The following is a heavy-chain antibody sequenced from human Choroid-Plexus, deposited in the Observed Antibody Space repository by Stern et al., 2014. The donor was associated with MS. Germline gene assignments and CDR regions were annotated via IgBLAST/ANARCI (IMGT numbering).Heavy chain of an antibody. D-gene: IGHD2/OR15-2a*01. Sequence: QVQLVESGGGVVQPGRPLGLSCVASGFTFGSCAMHWVRQSPGKGLEWAAGVSYDGSNKYYADSVKGRFTISRDNSQNTLYMQMSSLRPEDTAVYYCAKDRQYLTYFFDHWGQGSLVTVSS. CDR2: VSYDGSNK. V-gene: IGHV3-30*18. CDR3: AKDRQYLTYFFDH. CDR1: GFTFGSCA. J-gene: IGHJ5*02.